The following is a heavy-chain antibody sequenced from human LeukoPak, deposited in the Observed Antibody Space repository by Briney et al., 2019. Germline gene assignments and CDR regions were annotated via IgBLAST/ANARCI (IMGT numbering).Heavy chain of an antibody. CDR3: AHPYYYDSSGYYYYYFDY. D-gene: IGHD3-22*01. Sequence: GASVKVSCKASGYTFTGYYMRWVRQAPGQGLEWMGWINPNSGGTNYAQKFQGRVTMTRDTSISTAYMELSRLRSDDTAVYYCAHPYYYDSSGYYYYYFDYWGQGTLVTVSS. CDR1: GYTFTGYY. J-gene: IGHJ4*02. CDR2: INPNSGGT. V-gene: IGHV1-2*02.